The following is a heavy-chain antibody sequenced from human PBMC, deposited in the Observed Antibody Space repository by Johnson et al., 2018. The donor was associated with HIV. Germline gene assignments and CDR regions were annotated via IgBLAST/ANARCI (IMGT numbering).Heavy chain of an antibody. J-gene: IGHJ3*02. CDR2: ISSSGSTI. V-gene: IGHV3-11*04. Sequence: QVQLVESGGGLVQPGGSLRLSCAASGFTFSDYYMSWIRQAPGKGLEWVSYISSSGSTIYYADSVKGRFTISRDNAKNSLYLQMNSLRAEDTAVYYCAKGVEYNFWSGYFDHDAFDIWGQGITVTVSS. D-gene: IGHD3-3*01. CDR3: AKGVEYNFWSGYFDHDAFDI. CDR1: GFTFSDYY.